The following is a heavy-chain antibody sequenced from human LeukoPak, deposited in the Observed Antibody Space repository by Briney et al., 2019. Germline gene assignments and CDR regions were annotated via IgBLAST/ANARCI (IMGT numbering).Heavy chain of an antibody. CDR2: TYYSGST. D-gene: IGHD1-20*01. CDR1: GGSISSRGYY. Sequence: PSETLSLTCTVSGGSISSRGYYWGWIRQPPGKGLEWIGSTYYSGSTYYNPSLKSRVTLSVDTSKNQFSLKLTSVTAADTAVYYCARVENNWNHNWFDPWGQGTLVTVSS. V-gene: IGHV4-39*01. J-gene: IGHJ5*02. CDR3: ARVENNWNHNWFDP.